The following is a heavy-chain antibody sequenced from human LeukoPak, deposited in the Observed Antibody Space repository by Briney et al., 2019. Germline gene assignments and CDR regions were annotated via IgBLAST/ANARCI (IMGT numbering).Heavy chain of an antibody. V-gene: IGHV4-59*11. CDR2: IYFSGST. CDR3: ARFGDFGFDY. CDR1: GGPINSHY. J-gene: IGHJ4*02. Sequence: LETLSLTCTVSGGPINSHYWTWIRQPPGKGLEWIGYIYFSGSTNYKASLKSRVTMSVDRSKNQFSLKLTSVTAADTAVYYCARFGDFGFDYWGQGTLVTVSS. D-gene: IGHD3-10*01.